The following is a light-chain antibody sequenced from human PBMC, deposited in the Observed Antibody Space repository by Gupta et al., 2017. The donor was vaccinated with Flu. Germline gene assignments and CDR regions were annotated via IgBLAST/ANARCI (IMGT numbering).Light chain of an antibody. V-gene: IGKV4-1*01. CDR3: QQYYNTPALT. Sequence: KSSQSVLYSSNNKNYLAWYQQKPGQSPKLLIYWASTRESGVPDRFSGSGSGTDFTLTISSLQAEDVAVYYCQQYYNTPALTFGGGTKVEIK. CDR2: WAS. J-gene: IGKJ4*01. CDR1: QSVLYSSNNKNY.